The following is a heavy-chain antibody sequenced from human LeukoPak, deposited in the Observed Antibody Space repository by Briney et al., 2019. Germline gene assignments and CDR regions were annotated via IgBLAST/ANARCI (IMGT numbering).Heavy chain of an antibody. D-gene: IGHD3-10*01. J-gene: IGHJ4*02. CDR1: GFTFSSYN. CDR3: ARGRGGYYFDY. CDR2: ISSTNSYI. Sequence: GGSLRLSCAASGFTFSSYNMNWVRQAPGKGLEWVSSISSTNSYIYYADSMKGRFTISRDNAKNSLNLQMNSMRAEDTAVYYCARGRGGYYFDYRGQGTLVTVSS. V-gene: IGHV3-21*01.